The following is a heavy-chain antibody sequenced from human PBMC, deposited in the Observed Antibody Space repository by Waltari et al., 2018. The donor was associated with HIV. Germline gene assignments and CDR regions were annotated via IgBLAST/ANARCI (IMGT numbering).Heavy chain of an antibody. Sequence: QVQLQQWGAGLLKPSETLSLTCAVYGGSFSGYYWSWIRQPPGKGLEWIGEIYHRGSTNYNPSLKSRVTISVDTSKNQFSLKLNSVTAADTAVYYCARSFWEVGAAAFPSNQPHDYWGQGTLVTVSS. D-gene: IGHD1-26*01. CDR1: GGSFSGYY. J-gene: IGHJ4*02. CDR2: IYHRGST. CDR3: ARSFWEVGAAAFPSNQPHDY. V-gene: IGHV4-34*01.